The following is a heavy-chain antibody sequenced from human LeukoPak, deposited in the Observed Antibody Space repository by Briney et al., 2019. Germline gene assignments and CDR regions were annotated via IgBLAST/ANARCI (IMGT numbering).Heavy chain of an antibody. V-gene: IGHV4-39*01. Sequence: ETVSLTCPVSLGSLSWSNYYGGWLRQPPGKGLEWIGSIYYSGSTYYNPSLKSRVTISVDTSKNQFSMNTISVTATDTRVEYMAVHQCSTNCVAYLVPRAFNPWGQGTLVTVSS. CDR1: LGSLSWSNYY. CDR3: AVHQCSTNCVAYLVPRAFNP. CDR2: IYYSGST. D-gene: IGHD2-8*01. J-gene: IGHJ5*02.